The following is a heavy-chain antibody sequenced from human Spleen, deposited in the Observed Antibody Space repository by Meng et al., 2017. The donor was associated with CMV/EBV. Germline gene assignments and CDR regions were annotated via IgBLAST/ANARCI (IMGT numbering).Heavy chain of an antibody. D-gene: IGHD4-17*01. CDR2: IYYSGST. V-gene: IGHV4-61*08. CDR3: ARVFDGAYPNWFDP. Sequence: SGDSISSGGYYWHWIRQHPGKGLEWIGYIYYSGSTEYNPSLRSRVTISVDTSKNQFSLNLSSVTAADTAVYYCARVFDGAYPNWFDPWGQGSLVTVSS. CDR1: GDSISSGGYY. J-gene: IGHJ5*02.